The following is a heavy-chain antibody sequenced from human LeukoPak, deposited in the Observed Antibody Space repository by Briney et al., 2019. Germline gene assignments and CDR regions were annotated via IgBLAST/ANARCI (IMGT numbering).Heavy chain of an antibody. J-gene: IGHJ6*02. D-gene: IGHD2-15*01. CDR2: ISYDGSNK. CDR1: GFSLSNYW. V-gene: IGHV3-30*03. CDR3: ARIRQSEYCSGGSCYSGYYYGMDV. Sequence: PGGSLRLSCAASGFSLSNYWMHWVRQAPGKGLEWVAVISYDGSNKYYADSVKGRFTISRDNSKNTLYLQMNSLRAEDTAVYYCARIRQSEYCSGGSCYSGYYYGMDVWGQGTTVTVSS.